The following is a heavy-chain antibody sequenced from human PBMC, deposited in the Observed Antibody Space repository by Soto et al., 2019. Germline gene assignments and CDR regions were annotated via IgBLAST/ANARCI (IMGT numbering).Heavy chain of an antibody. CDR3: ATNTLGIAAAGLYGMDV. Sequence: QVQLQESGPGLVKPSGTLSLTCAVSGGSISSSNWWSWVRQPPGKGLEWIGEIYHSGSTNYNPSLKSRVTISVDKSKTQFSLKLSSVTAADTAVYYCATNTLGIAAAGLYGMDVWGQGTTVTVSS. D-gene: IGHD6-13*01. J-gene: IGHJ6*02. CDR1: GGSISSSNW. CDR2: IYHSGST. V-gene: IGHV4-4*02.